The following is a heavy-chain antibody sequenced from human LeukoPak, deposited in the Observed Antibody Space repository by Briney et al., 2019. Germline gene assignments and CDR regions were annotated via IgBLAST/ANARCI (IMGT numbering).Heavy chain of an antibody. Sequence: ESGPTLVKPTQTLTLTFTFSGFSLSTSGVGEGWIRQPPGKALEWLALISWNDDKRYSPSLKSRLTITKDTSKNQVVLTMTNMDPVDTATYYCAHSSGIIQFVYWGQGTLVTVSS. V-gene: IGHV2-5*01. D-gene: IGHD3-3*01. CDR2: ISWNDDK. CDR1: GFSLSTSGVG. J-gene: IGHJ4*02. CDR3: AHSSGIIQFVY.